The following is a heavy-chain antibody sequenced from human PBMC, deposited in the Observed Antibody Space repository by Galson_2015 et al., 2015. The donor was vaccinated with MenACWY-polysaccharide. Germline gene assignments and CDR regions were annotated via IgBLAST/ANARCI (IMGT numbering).Heavy chain of an antibody. J-gene: IGHJ4*02. V-gene: IGHV3-23*01. Sequence: SLRLSCAASGLTVSSSYMSWVRQAPGKGLEWVSTIYSGAYTYSSGSTRYADSVKDRFTTSGDNSKNTVYLQMNSLRAEDTAVYFCARIFSSGSIIFHFDYWGQGALVTVSS. CDR2: IYSGAYTYSSGST. CDR3: ARIFSSGSIIFHFDY. D-gene: IGHD2/OR15-2a*01. CDR1: GLTVSSSY.